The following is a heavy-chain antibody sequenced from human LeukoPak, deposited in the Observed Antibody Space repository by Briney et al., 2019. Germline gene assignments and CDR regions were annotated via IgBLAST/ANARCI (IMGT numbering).Heavy chain of an antibody. CDR2: ISSSSSYT. CDR3: ARGGSYRSFDY. Sequence: SGGSLRLSCAASGFTFSDYYMSWIRQAPGKGLEWVSYISSSSSYTNYADSVKGRFTISRDNAKNSLYPQMNSLRAEDTAVYYCARGGSYRSFDYWGQGTLVTVSS. V-gene: IGHV3-11*06. D-gene: IGHD1-26*01. J-gene: IGHJ4*02. CDR1: GFTFSDYY.